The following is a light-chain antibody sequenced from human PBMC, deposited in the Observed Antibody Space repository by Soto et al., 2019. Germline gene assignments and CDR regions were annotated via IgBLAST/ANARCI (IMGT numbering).Light chain of an antibody. J-gene: IGKJ5*01. Sequence: EIVLTQSPGTLSLSPGERATLSCRASQSVSSSYLAWNQQKPGQAPRLLIYGASSRATGIPDRFSGSGSGTDFTLTISRPEPEDFAVYYCQQYGSPPFTFGQGTRLEIK. CDR3: QQYGSPPFT. V-gene: IGKV3-20*01. CDR1: QSVSSSY. CDR2: GAS.